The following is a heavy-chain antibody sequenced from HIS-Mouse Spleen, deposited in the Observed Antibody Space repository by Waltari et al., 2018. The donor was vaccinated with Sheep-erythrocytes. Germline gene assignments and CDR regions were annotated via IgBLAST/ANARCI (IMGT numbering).Heavy chain of an antibody. Sequence: EVQLVESGGGLIQPGGSLRLSCAASGFTVSSNYMSWVRQAPWKGLGGVQVMCSGGSTYDAESVKGRFTISRDNSKNTLYLQMNSLRAEDTAVYYCASDPSGSYYYYGMDVWCQGTTVTVSS. V-gene: IGHV3-53*01. CDR2: MCSGGST. D-gene: IGHD1-26*01. CDR1: GFTVSSNY. CDR3: ASDPSGSYYYYGMDV. J-gene: IGHJ6*02.